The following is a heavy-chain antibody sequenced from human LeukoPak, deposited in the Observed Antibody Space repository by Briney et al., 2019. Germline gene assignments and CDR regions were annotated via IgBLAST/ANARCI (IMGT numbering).Heavy chain of an antibody. V-gene: IGHV4-4*07. CDR2: IYTSGST. CDR3: ASFIAVAGYFDY. CDR1: GGSISSSY. Sequence: SETLSLTCTVSGGSISSSYWSWIWQPAGKGLEYIGRIYTSGSTNYNPSLKSRVTISVDTSKNQFSLKLSSVTAADTAVYYCASFIAVAGYFDYWGQGTLVTVSS. D-gene: IGHD6-19*01. J-gene: IGHJ4*02.